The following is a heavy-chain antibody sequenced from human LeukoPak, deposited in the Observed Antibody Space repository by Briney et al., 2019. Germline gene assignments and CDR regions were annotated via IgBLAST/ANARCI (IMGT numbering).Heavy chain of an antibody. CDR2: INPNSGGT. Sequence: ASVKVSCKASGYTFTGYYMHWVRQAPGQGLEWMGRINPNSGGTNYAQKFQGRVAMTRDTSISTAYMELSRLRSDDTAVYYCARNSISDYYDSSGYLDYWGQGTLVTVSS. J-gene: IGHJ4*02. D-gene: IGHD3-22*01. CDR3: ARNSISDYYDSSGYLDY. V-gene: IGHV1-2*06. CDR1: GYTFTGYY.